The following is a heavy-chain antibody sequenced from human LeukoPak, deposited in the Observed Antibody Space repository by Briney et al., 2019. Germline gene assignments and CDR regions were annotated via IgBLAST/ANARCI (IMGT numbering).Heavy chain of an antibody. D-gene: IGHD2-21*02. CDR3: AKDEYCGGDCYIQH. CDR2: ISGSGGST. Sequence: GGSLRLSCAASGFTFSSYAMSWVRQAPGKGLEWVSVISGSGGSTYHADSVKGRFTISRDNSKNTLYLQMNSLRAEDTAVYYCAKDEYCGGDCYIQHWGQGTLVTVSS. CDR1: GFTFSSYA. J-gene: IGHJ1*01. V-gene: IGHV3-23*01.